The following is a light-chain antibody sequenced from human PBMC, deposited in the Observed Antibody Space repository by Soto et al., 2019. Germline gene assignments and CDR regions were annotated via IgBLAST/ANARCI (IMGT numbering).Light chain of an antibody. Sequence: QSVLTQPASVSGSPGQSITISCTGTRSDVGGYKHVSWYQQHPGKAPKLMIYEVSNWPSGVSNRFSGSKSGNTASLTISGLQAEDEADYYCSSYTSSSTLYVFGTGTKLTVL. CDR2: EVS. J-gene: IGLJ1*01. CDR1: RSDVGGYKH. V-gene: IGLV2-14*01. CDR3: SSYTSSSTLYV.